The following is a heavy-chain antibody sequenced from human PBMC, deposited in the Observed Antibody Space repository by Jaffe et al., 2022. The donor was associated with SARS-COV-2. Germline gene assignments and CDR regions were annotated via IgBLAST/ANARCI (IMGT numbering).Heavy chain of an antibody. CDR2: IKEDGSDK. V-gene: IGHV3-7*03. J-gene: IGHJ4*02. CDR1: GFTFSNYW. CDR3: ARGSRDY. Sequence: EVQLVESGGGLVQPGGSLRLSCAASGFTFSNYWMSWVRQAPGKGLEWVANIKEDGSDKYYVDSVKGRFTISRDNAKNSLYMQMNSLRADDTAVYYCARGSRDYWGQGTLVTVSS.